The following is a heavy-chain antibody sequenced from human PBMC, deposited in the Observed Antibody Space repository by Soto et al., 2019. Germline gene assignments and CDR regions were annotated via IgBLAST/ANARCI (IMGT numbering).Heavy chain of an antibody. CDR3: VRDQLILPADDFYYGVDV. V-gene: IGHV3-7*03. CDR1: GFTFSMYW. J-gene: IGHJ6*02. Sequence: EVQLVESGGGSVQPGESLRLSCVAPGFTFSMYWMSWVRQGPGKGLEWVARIKQDGGEKYYVDSVKGRFTVSRDNAKNSLYLQLHSLSADDAAIYYCVRDQLILPADDFYYGVDVWGQATTVTVSS. CDR2: IKQDGGEK.